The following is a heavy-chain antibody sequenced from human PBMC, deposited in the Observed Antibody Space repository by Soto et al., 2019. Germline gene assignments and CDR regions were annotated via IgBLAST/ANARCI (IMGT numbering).Heavy chain of an antibody. J-gene: IGHJ4*02. V-gene: IGHV1-18*01. CDR3: ARGRYGDY. D-gene: IGHD1-1*01. CDR2: ISALNGNT. Sequence: QVHLVQSGAEVKKPGGSVKVSSKGSGYAFTTYGITWVRQAPGQGLEWMGWISALNGNTNYAQKLQGRVTVTRDTSPSTAYMELRSLRSDDTAVYYCARGRYGDYWGQGALVTVPS. CDR1: GYAFTTYG.